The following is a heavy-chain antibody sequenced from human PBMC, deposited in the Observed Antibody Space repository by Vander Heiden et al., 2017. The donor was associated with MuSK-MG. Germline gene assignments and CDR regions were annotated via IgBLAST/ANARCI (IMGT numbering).Heavy chain of an antibody. J-gene: IGHJ4*02. CDR2: TFWRDDK. V-gene: IGHV2-5*01. D-gene: IGHD1-7*01. Sequence: QITLKESGPTLVKPTQTLTLTCTFPGFSPSTTGVGVGWLLQAPGTALAWLSVTFWRDDKRFSPSLKSRLTITKDTSNNLVFLTMTDMDPVDTATYYWAHRRRSSGANWNSGDFDWWGQGTLVTVPS. CDR1: GFSPSTTGVG. CDR3: AHRRRSSGANWNSGDFDW.